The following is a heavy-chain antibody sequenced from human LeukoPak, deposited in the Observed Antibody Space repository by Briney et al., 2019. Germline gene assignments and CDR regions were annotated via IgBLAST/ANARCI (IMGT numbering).Heavy chain of an antibody. D-gene: IGHD3-10*01. CDR3: ARWSYVSGTWFLDY. CDR2: INEDGSTI. V-gene: IGHV3-7*05. CDR1: GFTFNSYW. Sequence: GGTLRLSCEASGFTFNSYWMSWVRQAPCRGLEWVADINEDGSTIYYVNSVEGRFTISRDNAKNSLSLQLNTLRAGDTAVYYCARWSYVSGTWFLDYWGQGTLVTVSS. J-gene: IGHJ4*02.